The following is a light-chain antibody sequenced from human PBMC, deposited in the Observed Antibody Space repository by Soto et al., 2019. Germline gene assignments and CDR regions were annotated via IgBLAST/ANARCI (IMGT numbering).Light chain of an antibody. CDR2: AIN. Sequence: EILMTQSPATLSVSPGERATLSCRASQSVSGDLAWYQQKPGHTPRLLIYAINTRATGTPATFSGSGSGTEFTLTISSLQPDDSATYYCQQYNSYRAFGQGTKVDIK. CDR3: QQYNSYRA. J-gene: IGKJ1*01. V-gene: IGKV3-15*01. CDR1: QSVSGD.